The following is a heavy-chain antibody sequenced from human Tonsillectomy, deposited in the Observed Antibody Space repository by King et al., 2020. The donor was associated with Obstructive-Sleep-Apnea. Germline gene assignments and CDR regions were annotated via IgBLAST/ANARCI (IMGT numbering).Heavy chain of an antibody. V-gene: IGHV3-23*04. CDR1: GFTFSSYA. Sequence: VQLVESGGGLVQPGGSLRLSCAASGFTFSSYAMSWVRQAPGKGLEWVSAISGSGGSTYYADSVKGRFTISRDNSKNTLYLQMNSLRAEETAVYYCAKDGNGLWFGEFYFDYWGQGTLVTVSS. D-gene: IGHD3-10*01. J-gene: IGHJ4*02. CDR2: ISGSGGST. CDR3: AKDGNGLWFGEFYFDY.